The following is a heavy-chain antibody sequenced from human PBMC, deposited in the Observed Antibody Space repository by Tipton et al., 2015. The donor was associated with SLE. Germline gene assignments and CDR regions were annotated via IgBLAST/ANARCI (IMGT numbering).Heavy chain of an antibody. CDR3: ARGRVSSNYYRHVNMDF. J-gene: IGHJ4*02. V-gene: IGHV4-39*07. CDR2: IHYAGGT. Sequence: TLSLTCSVSGDSLSSNNYYWGWIRQSPAQGLERIGTIHYAGGTYYNPSLRSRLTISVDMSRNQFSLRLNFVTAADTAVYYCARGRVSSNYYRHVNMDFWGQGTLVTVSS. CDR1: GDSLSSNNYY. D-gene: IGHD3-22*01.